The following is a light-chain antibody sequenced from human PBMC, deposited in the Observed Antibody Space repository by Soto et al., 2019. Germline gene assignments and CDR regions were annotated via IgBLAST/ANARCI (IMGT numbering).Light chain of an antibody. CDR1: NIGSKS. CDR3: HVWDSTTDHVV. V-gene: IGLV3-21*02. Sequence: SYELTQPPSVSVAPGQTARITCGGNNIGSKSVHWYQQKAGQAPVLVVHDDSDRPSGIPERFSGSSSGNTATLTISRVEGGDEADYYCHVWDSTTDHVVFAGGTQLTVL. CDR2: DDS. J-gene: IGLJ2*01.